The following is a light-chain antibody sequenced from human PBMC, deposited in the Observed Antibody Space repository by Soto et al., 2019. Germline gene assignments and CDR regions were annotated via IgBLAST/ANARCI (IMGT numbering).Light chain of an antibody. CDR1: QTVTSGY. V-gene: IGKV3-20*01. Sequence: EIVLTQTPYAEPLSPGERATLLGAASQTVTSGYLAWYQQKPGQAPRLLMYGVSTGATGIPDRFSGSGSGTDFTLTFSRVEPEDFAVYFCQVYGSSSKTFGQGTKVDIK. CDR2: GVS. J-gene: IGKJ1*01. CDR3: QVYGSSSKT.